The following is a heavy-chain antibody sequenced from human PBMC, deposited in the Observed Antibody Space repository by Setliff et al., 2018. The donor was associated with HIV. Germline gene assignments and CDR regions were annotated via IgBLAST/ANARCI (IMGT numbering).Heavy chain of an antibody. V-gene: IGHV4-4*07. J-gene: IGHJ3*01. Sequence: PSETLSLTCTVSGGSFSTYSWSWIRQPAGEGPEYIGRVHSTGTTIYNPSLKSRVTMSVDASKNQLSLKLRSVTAAATAVYYCARARITMIGGRLEPYAFDRWGQGTKVTVSS. CDR1: GGSFSTYS. CDR3: ARARITMIGGRLEPYAFDR. D-gene: IGHD3-10*01. CDR2: VHSTGTT.